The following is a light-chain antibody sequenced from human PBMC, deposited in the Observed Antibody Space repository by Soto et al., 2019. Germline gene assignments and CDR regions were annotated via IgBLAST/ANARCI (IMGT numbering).Light chain of an antibody. CDR1: SSNIGAGYD. Sequence: QSVLTQPPSVSGAPGQRVTISCTGSSSNIGAGYDVHWYQRLPGTAPKVLIYSNNNRPSGVPDRFSGSKSGISASLAITGLQAEDEADYYGQSYDSSLSGSYVFGTGTKLTVL. CDR2: SNN. V-gene: IGLV1-40*01. J-gene: IGLJ1*01. CDR3: QSYDSSLSGSYV.